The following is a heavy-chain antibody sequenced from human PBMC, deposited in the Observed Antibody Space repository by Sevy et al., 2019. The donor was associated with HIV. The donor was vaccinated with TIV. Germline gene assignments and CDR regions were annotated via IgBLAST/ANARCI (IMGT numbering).Heavy chain of an antibody. V-gene: IGHV3-23*01. D-gene: IGHD5-18*01. CDR2: IVGSGGST. Sequence: GGSLRLSCAASGFTFSSYAMSWVRQAPGKGLEWVSAIVGSGGSTYYADSVKGRFTISRDNSKNTLYLHMNSLRAEDTAVYYCAKDRVGGYSYGYVGYWGQGTLVTVSS. J-gene: IGHJ4*02. CDR3: AKDRVGGYSYGYVGY. CDR1: GFTFSSYA.